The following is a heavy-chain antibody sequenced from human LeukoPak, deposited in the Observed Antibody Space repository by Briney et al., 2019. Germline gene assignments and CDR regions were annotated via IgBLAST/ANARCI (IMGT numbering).Heavy chain of an antibody. CDR1: GGSISSSSYY. Sequence: SETLSLTCTVSGGSISSSSYYWGWIRQPPGKGLEWIGSIYYSGSTYYNPSLKSRVSISVDTSKNQFSLKVTSVTAADTAVYYCAREWQYQFDYWGQGSLVTVSS. CDR3: AREWQYQFDY. V-gene: IGHV4-39*07. CDR2: IYYSGST. J-gene: IGHJ4*02. D-gene: IGHD4-11*01.